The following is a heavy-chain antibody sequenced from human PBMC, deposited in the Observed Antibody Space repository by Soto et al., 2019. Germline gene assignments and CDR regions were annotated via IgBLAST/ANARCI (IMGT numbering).Heavy chain of an antibody. CDR3: ARAEYSSSSVDWFDP. J-gene: IGHJ5*02. Sequence: SETLSLTCTVSGGSVSSVDHYWNWIRQPPGKGLEWIGYIYYSGSTNYNPSLKSRVTVSVDTSKNQFPLKLRSVTAADTAVYYCARAEYSSSSVDWFDPWGQGTLVTVSS. CDR2: IYYSGST. V-gene: IGHV4-61*08. CDR1: GGSVSSVDHY. D-gene: IGHD6-6*01.